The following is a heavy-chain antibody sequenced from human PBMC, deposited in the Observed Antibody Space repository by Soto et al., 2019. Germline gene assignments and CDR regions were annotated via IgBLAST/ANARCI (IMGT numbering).Heavy chain of an antibody. V-gene: IGHV4-31*03. D-gene: IGHD4-17*01. CDR2: IYYSGST. J-gene: IGHJ4*02. Sequence: QVQLQESGPGLVKPSQTLSLTCTVSGGSISSGGYYWSWIGQHPGKGLEWIGYIYYSGSTYYNPSLKRRVTISVDTSKNQFALKLSSVTAADTAVYYCAREPRGYGDYGKFDYWGQGTLVTVSS. CDR3: AREPRGYGDYGKFDY. CDR1: GGSISSGGYY.